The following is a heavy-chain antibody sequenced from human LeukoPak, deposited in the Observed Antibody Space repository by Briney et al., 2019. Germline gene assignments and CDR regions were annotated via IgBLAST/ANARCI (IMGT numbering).Heavy chain of an antibody. Sequence: RKSGPTLVNPTQTLTLTCTFSGFSLSTSGMCVSWIRQPPGKALEWLARIDWDDDKYYSTSLKTRPTISKDTSKDQVVLTMTNMDPVDTATYYCARMKYYDSTWFDYWGQGTLVTVSS. D-gene: IGHD3-22*01. J-gene: IGHJ4*02. CDR1: GFSLSTSGMC. CDR2: IDWDDDK. V-gene: IGHV2-70*11. CDR3: ARMKYYDSTWFDY.